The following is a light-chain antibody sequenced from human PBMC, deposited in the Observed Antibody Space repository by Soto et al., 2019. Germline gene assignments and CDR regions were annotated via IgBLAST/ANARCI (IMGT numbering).Light chain of an antibody. CDR2: KAS. Sequence: DIQMTQSPSTLSASVGDRVTITCRASQSINNRLVWYQQKPGIAPILLIDKASSLQSGVPSRFSGSGSGTEFNFTISSLQPADFATYYCQQYNTYPWTFGHGTKVEI. J-gene: IGKJ1*01. CDR3: QQYNTYPWT. CDR1: QSINNR. V-gene: IGKV1-5*03.